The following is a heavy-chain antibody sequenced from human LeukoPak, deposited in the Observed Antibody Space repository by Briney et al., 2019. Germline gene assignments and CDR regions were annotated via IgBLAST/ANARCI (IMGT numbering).Heavy chain of an antibody. J-gene: IGHJ6*02. CDR2: INHSGST. Sequence: SETLSLTCAVYGGSFSGYYWSWIRQPPGKGLEWIGEINHSGSTNYNPSLKSRVTISVDTSENQFSLKLSSVTAADTAVYYCARIPAAGPKRWSSYVSGYYYYGMDVWGQGTTVTVSS. CDR3: ARIPAAGPKRWSSYVSGYYYYGMDV. CDR1: GGSFSGYY. D-gene: IGHD6-13*01. V-gene: IGHV4-34*01.